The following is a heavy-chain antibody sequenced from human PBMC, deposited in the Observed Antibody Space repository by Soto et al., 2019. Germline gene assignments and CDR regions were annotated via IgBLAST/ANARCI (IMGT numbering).Heavy chain of an antibody. V-gene: IGHV1-8*01. CDR3: AAGGTTGTGYYYYGMDV. CDR2: VKPNSGDT. D-gene: IGHD1-1*01. Sequence: ASVKVSCKASGYTFTSYDINWVRQATGQGLEWMGWVKPNSGDTGYAPKFQGRVNMTRNTSTGTAYMELSSLISEDTAVYYCAAGGTTGTGYYYYGMDVWGQGTKVTVSS. J-gene: IGHJ6*02. CDR1: GYTFTSYD.